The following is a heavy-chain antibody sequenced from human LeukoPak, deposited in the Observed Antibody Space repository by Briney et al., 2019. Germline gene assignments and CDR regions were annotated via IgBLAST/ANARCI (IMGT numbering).Heavy chain of an antibody. D-gene: IGHD6-13*01. CDR3: ARSGGIAAAGPYYYYYYGMDV. V-gene: IGHV4-59*01. CDR1: GGSISSYY. CDR2: IYYSGST. Sequence: SETLSLTCTVSGGSISSYYWSRIRQPPGKGLEWIGYIYYSGSTNYNPSLKSRVTISVDTSKNQFSLKLSSVTAADTAVYYCARSGGIAAAGPYYYYYYGMDVWGQGTTVTVSS. J-gene: IGHJ6*02.